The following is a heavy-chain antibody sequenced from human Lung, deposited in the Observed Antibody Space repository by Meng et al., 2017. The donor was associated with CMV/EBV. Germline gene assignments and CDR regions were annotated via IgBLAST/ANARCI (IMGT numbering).Heavy chain of an antibody. CDR2: IYYSGST. V-gene: IGHV4-59*01. D-gene: IGHD3-10*01. CDR1: GGSISSYY. Sequence: SETXSLXCTVSGGSISSYYWSWIRQPPGKGLEWIGYIYYSGSTNYNPSLKSRVTISVDTSKNQFSLKLSSVTAADTAVYYCASGKYYYGSGCYYNYYYYGMDVXGQGXTVTVSS. CDR3: ASGKYYYGSGCYYNYYYYGMDV. J-gene: IGHJ6*02.